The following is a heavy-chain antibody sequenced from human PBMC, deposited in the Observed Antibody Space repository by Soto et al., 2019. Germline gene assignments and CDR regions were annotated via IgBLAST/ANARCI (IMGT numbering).Heavy chain of an antibody. J-gene: IGHJ4*02. CDR2: IYDSGSS. V-gene: IGHV4-30-4*01. D-gene: IGHD5-12*01. CDR1: GASISSGDYF. Sequence: PSETLSLTCTVSGASISSGDYFWSWIRQSPGKGLEWSGYIYDSGSSYYNPSLKSRVTMSVDTSKNQFSLKLRSVTAADTAVYYCAREKGYISGPKNFGYWGQGTLVTVSS. CDR3: AREKGYISGPKNFGY.